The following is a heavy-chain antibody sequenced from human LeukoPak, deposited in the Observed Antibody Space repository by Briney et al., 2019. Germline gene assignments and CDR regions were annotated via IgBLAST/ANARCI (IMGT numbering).Heavy chain of an antibody. Sequence: SETLSLTCTVSGGSISSLYWTWIRQPPGKGLEWIGNNHNSGSTNYNPSLKSRVTISVDTAKNQFSLRLNSVTAADTAVYYCGRESCGGHCSITGCFQYTWVDPWGQGSLVTVSS. D-gene: IGHD1-14*01. CDR2: NHNSGST. J-gene: IGHJ5*02. CDR3: GRESCGGHCSITGCFQYTWVDP. V-gene: IGHV4-59*11. CDR1: GGSISSLY.